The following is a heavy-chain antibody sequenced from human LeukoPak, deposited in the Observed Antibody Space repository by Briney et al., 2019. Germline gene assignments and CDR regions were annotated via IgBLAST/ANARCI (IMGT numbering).Heavy chain of an antibody. D-gene: IGHD6-13*01. CDR3: AKDISQQLAFDY. CDR1: GFTFSSYA. J-gene: IGHJ4*02. CDR2: ISGSGGST. Sequence: GGSLRLSCAASGFTFSSYAMSWVRQAPGQGLEWVSAISGSGGSTYYADSVKGRFTISRDNSKNTLYLQMNSLRAEDTAVYYCAKDISQQLAFDYWGQGTLVTVSS. V-gene: IGHV3-23*01.